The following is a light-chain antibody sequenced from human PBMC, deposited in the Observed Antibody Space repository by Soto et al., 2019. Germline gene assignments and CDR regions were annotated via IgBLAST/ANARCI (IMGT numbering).Light chain of an antibody. CDR2: GAS. CDR3: QHYGSLVLT. CDR1: QSVSSSY. V-gene: IGKV3-20*01. J-gene: IGKJ4*01. Sequence: EIVLTQSPGTLSLSPGERATLSCRASQSVSSSYLAWYQQKPGQAPRLLIYGASSRATGIPDRFSGSGSGTDFPLTISRLEPEDFAVYSCQHYGSLVLTFGGGTKVEIK.